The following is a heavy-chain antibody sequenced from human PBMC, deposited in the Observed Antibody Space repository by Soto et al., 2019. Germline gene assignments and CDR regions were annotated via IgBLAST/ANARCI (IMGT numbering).Heavy chain of an antibody. CDR1: GRSITSYY. CDR3: ARTYDSNGYANEFDS. D-gene: IGHD3-22*01. Sequence: QVVLQESGPGLVKPSETLSLTCSVSGRSITSYYWSWVRQPPGKGLAWIGYIYDNGITSQNPSLKSRVTMSADTSQNQFSLNLTSGTGADTAVYYCARTYDSNGYANEFDSWGQGILVTVTS. CDR2: IYDNGIT. J-gene: IGHJ4*02. V-gene: IGHV4-59*12.